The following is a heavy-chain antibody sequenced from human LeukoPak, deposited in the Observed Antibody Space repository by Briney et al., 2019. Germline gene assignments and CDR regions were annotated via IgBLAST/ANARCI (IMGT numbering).Heavy chain of an antibody. Sequence: PGGSLRLSCAASGFTFSSYSMNWVRQAPGKGLEWVSYISSSSSTIYYADSVKGRFTISRDNAKNSLYLQMNSLRAEDTAVYYCARASSGYYSAWDYWGQGTLVTVSS. V-gene: IGHV3-48*01. CDR1: GFTFSSYS. CDR3: ARASSGYYSAWDY. J-gene: IGHJ4*02. D-gene: IGHD3-22*01. CDR2: ISSSSSTI.